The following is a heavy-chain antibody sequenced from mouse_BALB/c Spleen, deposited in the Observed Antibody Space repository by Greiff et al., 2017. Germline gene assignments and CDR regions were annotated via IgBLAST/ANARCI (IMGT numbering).Heavy chain of an antibody. J-gene: IGHJ1*01. CDR3: ARGGTTVVEGYWYFDV. CDR2: ISNGGGST. Sequence: EVNVVESGGGLVQPGGSLKLSCAASGFTFSSYTMSWVRQTPEKRLEWVAYISNGGGSTYYPDTVKGRFTISRDNAKNTLYLQMSSLKSEDTAMYYCARGGTTVVEGYWYFDVWGAGTTVTVSS. V-gene: IGHV5-12-2*01. CDR1: GFTFSSYT. D-gene: IGHD1-1*01.